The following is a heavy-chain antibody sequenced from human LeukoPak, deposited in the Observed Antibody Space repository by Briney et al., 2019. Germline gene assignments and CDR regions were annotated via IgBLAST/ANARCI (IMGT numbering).Heavy chain of an antibody. CDR3: ARVYTSSWYRGSLNFDY. V-gene: IGHV4-59*01. J-gene: IGHJ4*02. D-gene: IGHD6-13*01. CDR1: GGSISSYY. Sequence: PSETLSLTCTVSGGSISSYYWSWIRQPAGKGLEWIGYIFYSGSTNYNPSLKSRGTISVDTSKNQFSLRLSTVTAADTAVYYCARVYTSSWYRGSLNFDYWGQGTLVTVSS. CDR2: IFYSGST.